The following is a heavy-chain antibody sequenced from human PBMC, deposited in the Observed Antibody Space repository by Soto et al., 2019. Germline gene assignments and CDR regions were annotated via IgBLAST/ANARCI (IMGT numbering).Heavy chain of an antibody. Sequence: ETLSLTCAVSGFPISRGYYWGWGRQPPGKGLEWVSAISGSGSSAYDSDSVKGRFTISRDNSNNTLYLQMNSLRAEDTAIYYCARTPGVITVISAFDHWGQGTPVTVSS. CDR3: ARTPGVITVISAFDH. V-gene: IGHV3-23*01. J-gene: IGHJ4*02. D-gene: IGHD3-22*01. CDR2: ISGSGSSA. CDR1: GFPISRGYY.